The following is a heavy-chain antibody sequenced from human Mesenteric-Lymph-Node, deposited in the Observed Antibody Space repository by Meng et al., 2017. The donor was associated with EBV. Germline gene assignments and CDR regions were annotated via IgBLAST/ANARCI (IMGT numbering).Heavy chain of an antibody. Sequence: QITLKDSGPTLVKPSQTLTLTCTFSGFSLSTTGVGVGWIRQPPGKALEWLALIYWDDDKRYSPSLKNRLTITKDTSKNQVVLTMTKMEPVDTATYFCAHRPYYDILRPLFDYRGQGTMVTVSS. CDR1: GFSLSTTGVG. CDR2: IYWDDDK. V-gene: IGHV2-5*02. D-gene: IGHD3-9*01. J-gene: IGHJ4*02. CDR3: AHRPYYDILRPLFDY.